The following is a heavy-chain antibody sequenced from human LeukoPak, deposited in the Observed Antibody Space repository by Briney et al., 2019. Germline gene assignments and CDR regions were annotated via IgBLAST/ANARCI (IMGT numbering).Heavy chain of an antibody. CDR1: GGSFSGYY. D-gene: IGHD3-10*01. CDR3: ARGRGITMVRDLDY. V-gene: IGHV4-34*01. J-gene: IGHJ4*02. CDR2: INHSGST. Sequence: PSETLSLTCAVYGGSFSGYYWSWIRQPTGKGLEWIGEINHSGSTNYNPSLKSRVTISVDTSKNQFSLKLSSVTAADTAVYYCARGRGITMVRDLDYWGQGTLVTVSS.